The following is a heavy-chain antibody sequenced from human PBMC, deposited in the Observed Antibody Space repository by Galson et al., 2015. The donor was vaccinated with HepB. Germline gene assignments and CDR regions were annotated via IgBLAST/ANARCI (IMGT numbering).Heavy chain of an antibody. CDR3: ATSNPSRYYYGMDV. CDR2: IIPIFGTA. CDR1: GGTFSSYA. Sequence: SVKVSCKASGGTFSSYAISWVRQAPGQGLEWMGGIIPIFGTANYAQKFQGRVTITADESTSTAYMELCSLRSEDTAVYYCATSNPSRYYYGMDVWGQGTTVTVSS. J-gene: IGHJ6*02. V-gene: IGHV1-69*13.